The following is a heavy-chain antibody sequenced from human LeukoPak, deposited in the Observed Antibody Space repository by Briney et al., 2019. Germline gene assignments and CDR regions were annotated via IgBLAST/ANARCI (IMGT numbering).Heavy chain of an antibody. D-gene: IGHD2-21*01. Sequence: GGSLRLSCAASGFTFSDYYMSWIRQAPGKGLEWVSYISSSGSTIYYADSVKGRFTISRDNAKNSLYLHMNSLRAEAVAVYYCARAPVTSCRGAYCYPFDYWGQGTLVTVSS. CDR2: ISSSGSTI. V-gene: IGHV3-11*04. CDR3: ARAPVTSCRGAYCYPFDY. CDR1: GFTFSDYY. J-gene: IGHJ4*02.